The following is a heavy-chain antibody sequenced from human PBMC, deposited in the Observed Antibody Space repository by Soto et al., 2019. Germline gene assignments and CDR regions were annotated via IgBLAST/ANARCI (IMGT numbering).Heavy chain of an antibody. J-gene: IGHJ4*02. CDR2: ISSSSSYI. D-gene: IGHD4-17*01. V-gene: IGHV3-21*01. CDR1: GFTFSSYS. Sequence: PGGSLRLSCAASGFTFSSYSMNWVRQAPGKGLEWVSSISSSSSYIYYADSVKGRFTISRDNAKNSLYLQMNSLRAEDTAVYYCARDHSGHDYGDYALDYWGQGTLVTVSS. CDR3: ARDHSGHDYGDYALDY.